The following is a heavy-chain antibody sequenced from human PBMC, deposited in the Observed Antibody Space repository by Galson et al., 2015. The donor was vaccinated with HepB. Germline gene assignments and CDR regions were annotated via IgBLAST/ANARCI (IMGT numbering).Heavy chain of an antibody. CDR3: TTLGRRFLEWLSDPEWVDP. V-gene: IGHV3-15*01. CDR2: IKSKADGATI. J-gene: IGHJ5*02. D-gene: IGHD3-3*01. CDR1: GFGFVNAW. Sequence: SLRLSCAASGFGFVNAWMTWVRQAPGKGLEWVGRIKSKADGATIDYAAPVKGRFSISRDDSKNTLYLQMNSLKTEDTAVYYCTTLGRRFLEWLSDPEWVDPWGQGTLVTVSS.